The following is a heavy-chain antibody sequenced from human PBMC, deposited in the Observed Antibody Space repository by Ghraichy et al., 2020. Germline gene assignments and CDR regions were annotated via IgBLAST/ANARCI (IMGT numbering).Heavy chain of an antibody. J-gene: IGHJ4*02. CDR3: ATGGSGSDSGQGFHY. Sequence: GGSLRLSCAASGFTFSTYGMHWVRQAPGKGLEWVAVISDDGSDKYYADSVRGRFTISRDNSKNTLYLQMNSLRAEDTALYYCATGGSGSDSGQGFHYWGQGTLVTVSS. CDR1: GFTFSTYG. D-gene: IGHD3-10*01. CDR2: ISDDGSDK. V-gene: IGHV3-30*03.